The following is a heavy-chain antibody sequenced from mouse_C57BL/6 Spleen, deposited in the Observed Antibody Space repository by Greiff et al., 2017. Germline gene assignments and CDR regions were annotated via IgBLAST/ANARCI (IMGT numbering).Heavy chain of an antibody. CDR2: IYPGSGST. V-gene: IGHV1-55*01. J-gene: IGHJ3*01. CDR3: ARCASSGYWFAY. Sequence: QVQLQQSGAELVKPGASVKMSCKASGYTFTSYWITWVKQRPGQGLEWIGDIYPGSGSTNYNEKFKSKAPLTVDTSSSTAYMQLSSLTSEDSAVYYCARCASSGYWFAYWGQGTLVTVSA. CDR1: GYTFTSYW. D-gene: IGHD3-2*02.